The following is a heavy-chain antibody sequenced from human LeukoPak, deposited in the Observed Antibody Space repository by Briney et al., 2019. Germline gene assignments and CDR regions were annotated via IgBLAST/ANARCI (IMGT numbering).Heavy chain of an antibody. CDR2: IYTSGST. J-gene: IGHJ4*02. V-gene: IGHV4-61*02. D-gene: IGHD2-2*01. CDR1: GGSISSGSYY. CDR3: ARDIVVVPAAINYFDY. Sequence: SETLSLTCTVSGGSISSGSYYWSWIRQPAGKGLEWIGRIYTSGSTNYNPSLKSRVTISVDTSKNQFSLKLSSVTAADTAVYYCARDIVVVPAAINYFDYWGRGTLVTVSS.